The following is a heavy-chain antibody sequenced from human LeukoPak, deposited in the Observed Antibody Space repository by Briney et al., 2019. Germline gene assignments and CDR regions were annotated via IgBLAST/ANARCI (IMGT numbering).Heavy chain of an antibody. V-gene: IGHV1-69*13. CDR1: GGTFSSYA. CDR3: ARDGYSSSLDAFDI. Sequence: SVEVSCKASGGTFSSYAISWVRQAPGQGLEWMGGIIPIFGTANYAQKFQGRVTITADESTSTAYMELSSLRSEDTAVYYCARDGYSSSLDAFDIWGQGTMVTVSS. CDR2: IIPIFGTA. J-gene: IGHJ3*02. D-gene: IGHD6-13*01.